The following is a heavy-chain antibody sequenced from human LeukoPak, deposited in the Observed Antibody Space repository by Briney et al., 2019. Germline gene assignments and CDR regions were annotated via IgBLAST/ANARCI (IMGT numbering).Heavy chain of an antibody. CDR3: ARLSRSAPNWFDP. V-gene: IGHV4-39*07. CDR1: GGSISSSSYY. CDR2: IYYSGST. J-gene: IGHJ5*02. Sequence: SETLSLTCTVSGGSISSSSYYWGWIRQPPGKGLEWIGSIYYSGSTYYNPSLKSRVTISVDTSKNQFSLKLSSVTAADTAVYYCARLSRSAPNWFDPWGQGTLVTVSS.